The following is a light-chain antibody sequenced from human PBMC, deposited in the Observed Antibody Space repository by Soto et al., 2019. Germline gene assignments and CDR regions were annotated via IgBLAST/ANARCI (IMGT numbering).Light chain of an antibody. CDR2: EVN. CDR1: SSDVGAYNY. V-gene: IGLV2-8*01. J-gene: IGLJ3*02. Sequence: QSALTQPPSASGSPGQSVTISCTGTSSDVGAYNYVSWYQQYPGKAPKLMIYEVNKRPSGVPDRFSGSKSGKTASLTVSGLQPEDEADYHCTLYAGSNIWVFGGGTKVIVL. CDR3: TLYAGSNIWV.